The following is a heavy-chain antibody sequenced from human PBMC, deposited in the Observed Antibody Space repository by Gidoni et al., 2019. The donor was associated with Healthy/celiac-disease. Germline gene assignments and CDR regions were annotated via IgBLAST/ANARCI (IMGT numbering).Heavy chain of an antibody. CDR1: GFTFSDYY. Sequence: QVQLVESGGGLVKPGGSLRLSCAASGFTFSDYYMSWISTAPGKGLEWVSYISSSGSTIYYADSVKGRFTISRDNAKNSLYLQMNSLRAEDTAVYYCARHPAQEYYDFWSGYSHYYGMDVWGQGTTVTVSS. J-gene: IGHJ6*02. CDR2: ISSSGSTI. D-gene: IGHD3-3*01. V-gene: IGHV3-11*01. CDR3: ARHPAQEYYDFWSGYSHYYGMDV.